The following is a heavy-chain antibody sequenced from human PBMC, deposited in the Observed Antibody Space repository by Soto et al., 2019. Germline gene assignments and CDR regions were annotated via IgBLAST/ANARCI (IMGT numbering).Heavy chain of an antibody. CDR2: IDWDDDK. CDR3: ARILRGLGYCSSTSCYYYYYMDV. V-gene: IGHV2-70*11. J-gene: IGHJ6*03. Sequence: SGPTLVNPTQTLTLTCTFSGFSLSTSGMCVSWIRQPPGKALEWLARIDWDDDKYYSTSLKTRLTISKDTSKNQVVLTMTNMDPVDTATYYCARILRGLGYCSSTSCYYYYYMDVWGKGTTVTVSS. CDR1: GFSLSTSGMC. D-gene: IGHD2-2*01.